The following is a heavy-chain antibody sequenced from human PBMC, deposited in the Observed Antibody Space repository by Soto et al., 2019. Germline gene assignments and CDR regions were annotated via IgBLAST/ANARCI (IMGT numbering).Heavy chain of an antibody. Sequence: ASVKVSCKVSGYTLTELSMHWVRQAPGKGLEWMGGFDPEDGETIYAQKFQGRVTMTEDTSTDTAYMELSSLRSEDTAVYYCATVFPWEPALGPDAFDIWGQGTMVTVSS. CDR3: ATVFPWEPALGPDAFDI. CDR2: FDPEDGET. CDR1: GYTLTELS. V-gene: IGHV1-24*01. D-gene: IGHD1-26*01. J-gene: IGHJ3*02.